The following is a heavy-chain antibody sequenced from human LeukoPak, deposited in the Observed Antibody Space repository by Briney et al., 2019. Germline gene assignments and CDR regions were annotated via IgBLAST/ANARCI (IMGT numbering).Heavy chain of an antibody. CDR2: INHRGSS. D-gene: IGHD3-3*01. CDR3: ASGFLPYYFDY. Sequence: PSETLSLTCTVSGGSISSYYWSWIRQPPGEGLEWIGEINHRGSSNYNPSLKSRVTISVDTSKNQFSLILTSVTAADTAVYYCASGFLPYYFDYWGQGALVTVSS. J-gene: IGHJ4*02. CDR1: GGSISSYY. V-gene: IGHV4-34*01.